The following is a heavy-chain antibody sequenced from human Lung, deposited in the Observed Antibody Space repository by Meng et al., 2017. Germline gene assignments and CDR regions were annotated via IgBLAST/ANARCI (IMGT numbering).Heavy chain of an antibody. Sequence: QGQRQRWGAGLLKPPGTLSPTCVVAGGSFSDYYWSWIRQPPGKGLEWIGEINHSGSTNYNPSLESRATISVDTSQNNLSLKLSSVTAADSAVYYCARGPTTMAHDFDYWGQGTLVTVSS. V-gene: IGHV4-34*01. CDR3: ARGPTTMAHDFDY. CDR2: INHSGST. D-gene: IGHD4-11*01. J-gene: IGHJ4*02. CDR1: GGSFSDYY.